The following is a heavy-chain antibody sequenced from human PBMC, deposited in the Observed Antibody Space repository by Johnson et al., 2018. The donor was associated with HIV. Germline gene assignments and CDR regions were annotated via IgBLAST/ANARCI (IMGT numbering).Heavy chain of an antibody. V-gene: IGHV3-7*01. CDR2: IKQDGSEK. J-gene: IGHJ3*02. CDR1: AFTFSRYW. CDR3: ARDRGAGSSGAFDI. D-gene: IGHD6-6*01. Sequence: VQLVESGGGVVQPGRSLRLSCAASAFTFSRYWMSWVRQAPGKGLEWVANIKQDGSEKYYVDSVKGRFTISRDNAKNSLYLQMNSLRAEDTAVYYCARDRGAGSSGAFDIWGQGTMVTVSS.